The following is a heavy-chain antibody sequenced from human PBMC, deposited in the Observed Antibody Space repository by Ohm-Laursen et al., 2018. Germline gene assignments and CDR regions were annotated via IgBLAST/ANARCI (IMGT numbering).Heavy chain of an antibody. D-gene: IGHD3-10*01. CDR2: ISGSGGST. V-gene: IGHV3-23*01. CDR1: GFTFSSYA. J-gene: IGHJ4*02. Sequence: GSLRLSCTASGFTFSSYAMSWVRQAPGKGLEWVSAISGSGGSTYYADSVKGRFTISRDNSKNTLYLQMNSLRAEDTAVYYCAKLPGFDGSGSYSTDWGQGTLVTVSS. CDR3: AKLPGFDGSGSYSTD.